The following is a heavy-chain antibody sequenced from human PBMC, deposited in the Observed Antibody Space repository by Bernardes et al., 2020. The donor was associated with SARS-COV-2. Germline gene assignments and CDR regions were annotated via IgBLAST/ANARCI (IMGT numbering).Heavy chain of an antibody. J-gene: IGHJ6*02. D-gene: IGHD5-18*01. CDR3: ARERWNTAGPYYYGMDV. CDR1: GYIFTAYY. Sequence: ASVKVSCMASGYIFTAYYIHWVRRAPGQGLEWMGWIDPNSGGTNYAQNFQGRVIMTRDTSISTAYLELSRLRSDDTALYYCARERWNTAGPYYYGMDVWGQGTTVTVSS. CDR2: IDPNSGGT. V-gene: IGHV1-2*02.